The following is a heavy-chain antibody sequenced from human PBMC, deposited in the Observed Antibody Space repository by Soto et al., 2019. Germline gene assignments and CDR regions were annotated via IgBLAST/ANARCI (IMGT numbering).Heavy chain of an antibody. CDR1: GFTFSSYS. Sequence: QVQLVESGGGVVQPGRSLRLSCAASGFTFSSYSMHWVRQAPGKGPEWVAVISYDGSNMYYADSVKGRFTISRDNSKNTLYLQMSSRRTEDTAVYYCARDRLLDYWGQGTLVTVSS. CDR2: ISYDGSNM. CDR3: ARDRLLDY. J-gene: IGHJ4*02. D-gene: IGHD1-26*01. V-gene: IGHV3-30-3*01.